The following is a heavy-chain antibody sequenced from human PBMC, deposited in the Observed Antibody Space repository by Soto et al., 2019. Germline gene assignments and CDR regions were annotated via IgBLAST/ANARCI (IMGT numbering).Heavy chain of an antibody. CDR1: GGSVSSGSYY. J-gene: IGHJ6*02. Sequence: SETLSLTCTVSGGSVSSGSYYWSWIRQPPGKGLEWFGYIYYSGSTNYNPSLKRRVTISVDTSKNQFSLKLSSVTAADTAVYYCARAPSYCISTSCYGYYYGMDVWGQGTTVTVAS. D-gene: IGHD2-2*01. CDR3: ARAPSYCISTSCYGYYYGMDV. CDR2: IYYSGST. V-gene: IGHV4-61*01.